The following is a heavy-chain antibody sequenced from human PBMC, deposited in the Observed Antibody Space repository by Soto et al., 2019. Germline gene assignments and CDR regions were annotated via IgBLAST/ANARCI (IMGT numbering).Heavy chain of an antibody. J-gene: IGHJ4*02. V-gene: IGHV3-11*06. CDR1: GFTFSYYY. CDR3: ARLRASTWYMGGYLDY. CDR2: IVSSSSYT. Sequence: GGSLRLSCAASGFTFSYYYMIWIRQAPGKGLEWVSYIVSSSSYTNYADSVRGRFTISRDNAKNSLYLEMNSLRAEDTAVYYCARLRASTWYMGGYLDYWGLGTLVTVSS. D-gene: IGHD6-13*01.